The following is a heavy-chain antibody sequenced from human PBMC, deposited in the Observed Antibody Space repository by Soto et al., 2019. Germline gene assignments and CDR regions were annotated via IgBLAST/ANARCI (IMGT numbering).Heavy chain of an antibody. Sequence: ASVKVSCKVSGYTLTELSMHWVRQAPGKGLEWMGGFDPEDGETIYAQKFQGRVTMTEDTSTDTAYMELSSLRSEDTAVYYCATSGYSSTWVYFDYWGQGTLVTVSS. CDR1: GYTLTELS. CDR2: FDPEDGET. CDR3: ATSGYSSTWVYFDY. V-gene: IGHV1-24*01. D-gene: IGHD6-13*01. J-gene: IGHJ4*02.